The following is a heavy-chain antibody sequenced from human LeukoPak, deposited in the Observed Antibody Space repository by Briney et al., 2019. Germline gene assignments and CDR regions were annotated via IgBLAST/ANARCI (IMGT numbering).Heavy chain of an antibody. CDR1: GYTFTTYG. V-gene: IGHV1-18*01. Sequence: ASVNVSCKASGYTFTTYGISWVRQAPGQGVEWMGWISAYNGNTNYAQKFQGRVTLTTDASTNTAYLELRSLRSDDTAMYYCARDLIAARPNWFDPWGQGTLVTVSS. J-gene: IGHJ5*02. CDR3: ARDLIAARPNWFDP. CDR2: ISAYNGNT. D-gene: IGHD6-6*01.